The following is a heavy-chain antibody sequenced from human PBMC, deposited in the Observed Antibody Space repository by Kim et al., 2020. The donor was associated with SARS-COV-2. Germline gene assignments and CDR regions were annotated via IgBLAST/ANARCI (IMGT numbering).Heavy chain of an antibody. Sequence: GGSLRLSCAASGFTFSTYAMSWVRQAPGMGLEWVSTIYSGGSSTFYADSVKGRFTISRDNSKNTLYLQINSLRAEDMAVYYCATTTSGWIFDYWGQGTMVTVSS. CDR3: ATTTSGWIFDY. CDR1: GFTFSTYA. J-gene: IGHJ4*02. D-gene: IGHD6-19*01. CDR2: IYSGGSST. V-gene: IGHV3-23*03.